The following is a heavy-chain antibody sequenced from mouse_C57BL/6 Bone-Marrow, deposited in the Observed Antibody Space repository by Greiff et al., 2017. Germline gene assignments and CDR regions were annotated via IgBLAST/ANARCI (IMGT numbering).Heavy chain of an antibody. CDR2: IYPGSGST. CDR3: ARPYYSNYWYFDV. CDR1: GYTFTSYW. Sequence: QVQLQQPGAELVKPGASVKMSCKASGYTFTSYWITWVKQRPGQGLEWIGAIYPGSGSTNYNEKFKSKATLSVDTSSSAAYMQLSSLTSEDSAVYYCARPYYSNYWYFDVWGTGTTVTVSS. J-gene: IGHJ1*03. V-gene: IGHV1-55*01. D-gene: IGHD2-5*01.